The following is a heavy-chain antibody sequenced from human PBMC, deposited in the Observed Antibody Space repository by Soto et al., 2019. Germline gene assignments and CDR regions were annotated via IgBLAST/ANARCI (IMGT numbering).Heavy chain of an antibody. D-gene: IGHD2-2*01. Sequence: SETLSLTCTVSGGSIISGGYYWSWIRQHPGKGLEWIGYIYYSGSTYYNPSLKSRVTISVDTSKNQFSLKLSSVTAADTAVYYCASRGPIVPEAAFDIWGQGTMVTVSS. CDR3: ASRGPIVPEAAFDI. CDR2: IYYSGST. J-gene: IGHJ3*02. V-gene: IGHV4-31*03. CDR1: GGSIISGGYY.